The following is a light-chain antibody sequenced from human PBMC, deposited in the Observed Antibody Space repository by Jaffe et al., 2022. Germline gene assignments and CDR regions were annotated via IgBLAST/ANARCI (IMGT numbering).Light chain of an antibody. CDR1: QSISSW. CDR2: KAS. J-gene: IGKJ2*01. Sequence: DIQMTQSPSTLSASVGDRVTITCRASQSISSWLAWYQQKPGKAPKLLIYKASSLESGVPSRFSGSGSGTEFTLTISSLQPDDFATYYCQQYNSFPYTFGQGTKLEIK. CDR3: QQYNSFPYT. V-gene: IGKV1-5*03.